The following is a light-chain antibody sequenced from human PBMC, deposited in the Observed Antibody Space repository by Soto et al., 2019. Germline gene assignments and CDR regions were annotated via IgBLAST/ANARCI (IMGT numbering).Light chain of an antibody. V-gene: IGLV2-14*03. CDR3: SSYTSSNAEV. Sequence: QSALTQPASVSGSPGQSITISCTGTSNDVGGYNYVSWYQHHPGKAPKLIICDVTDRPSGISYRFSASKSGNTASLTISGLQAEDEADYYCSSYTSSNAEVFGTGTQLTVL. CDR1: SNDVGGYNY. J-gene: IGLJ1*01. CDR2: DVT.